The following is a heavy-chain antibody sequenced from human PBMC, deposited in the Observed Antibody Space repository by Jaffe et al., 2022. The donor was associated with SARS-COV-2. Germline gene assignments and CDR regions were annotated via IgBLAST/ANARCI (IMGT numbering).Heavy chain of an antibody. D-gene: IGHD3-3*01. CDR3: AREGDFWSGIRDYYYGMDV. CDR1: GFTFSSYW. Sequence: EVQLVESGGGLVQPGGSLRLSCAASGFTFSSYWMSWVRQAPGKGLEWVANIKQDGSEKYYVDSVKGRFTISRDNAKNSLYLQMNSLRAEDTAVYYCAREGDFWSGIRDYYYGMDVWGQGTTVTVSS. CDR2: IKQDGSEK. V-gene: IGHV3-7*01. J-gene: IGHJ6*02.